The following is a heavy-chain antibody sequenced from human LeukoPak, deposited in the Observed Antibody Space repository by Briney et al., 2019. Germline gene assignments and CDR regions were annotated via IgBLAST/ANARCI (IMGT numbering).Heavy chain of an antibody. CDR1: GGTFSSYA. V-gene: IGHV1-69*05. D-gene: IGHD4-11*01. CDR3: TLFMTTVTHDAFDI. CDR2: IIPIFGTA. J-gene: IGHJ3*02. Sequence: ASVKVSCKASGGTFSSYAISWVRQAPGQGLEWMGGIIPIFGTANYAQKFQGRVTITTDESTSTAYMELSSLRSEDTAVSYCTLFMTTVTHDAFDIWGQGTMVTVSS.